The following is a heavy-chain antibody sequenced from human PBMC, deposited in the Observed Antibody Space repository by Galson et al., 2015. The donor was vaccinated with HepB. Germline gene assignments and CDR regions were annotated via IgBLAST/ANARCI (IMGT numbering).Heavy chain of an antibody. D-gene: IGHD3-10*01. Sequence: SLRLSCAASGFTFSSYAMSWVRQAPGKGLEWVSAISGSGGSTYYADSVKGRFTISRDNSKNTLYLQMNSLRAEDTAVYYCAKDRFEVTGYYYYYGMDVWGQGTTVTVSS. V-gene: IGHV3-23*01. CDR2: ISGSGGST. CDR3: AKDRFEVTGYYYYYGMDV. CDR1: GFTFSSYA. J-gene: IGHJ6*02.